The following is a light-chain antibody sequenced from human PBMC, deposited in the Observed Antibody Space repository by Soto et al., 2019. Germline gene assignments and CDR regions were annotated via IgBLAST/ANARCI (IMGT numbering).Light chain of an antibody. J-gene: IGKJ2*01. CDR3: QQHESYPFT. Sequence: DIQMTQSPSILSASVGDRVTITCRASQSISNSLAWYQQRQGKAPKILIYKASNLESGVPSRFSGSGSGTEFTLTIRSLQPDDLATYYGQQHESYPFTFGQGTNLEIK. V-gene: IGKV1-5*03. CDR2: KAS. CDR1: QSISNS.